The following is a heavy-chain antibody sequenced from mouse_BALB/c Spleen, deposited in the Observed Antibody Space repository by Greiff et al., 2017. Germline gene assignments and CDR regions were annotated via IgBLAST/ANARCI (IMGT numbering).Heavy chain of an antibody. D-gene: IGHD1-1*01. CDR3: AKGDYYGSSFAY. CDR2: INPGSGGT. V-gene: IGHV1-54*01. Sequence: VQLQQSGAELVRPGTSVKVSCKASGYAFTNYLIEWVKQRPGQGLGWIGVINPGSGGTNYNEKFKGKATLTADKSSSTAYMQLSSLTSDDSAVYFCAKGDYYGSSFAYWGQGTLVTVSA. J-gene: IGHJ3*01. CDR1: GYAFTNYL.